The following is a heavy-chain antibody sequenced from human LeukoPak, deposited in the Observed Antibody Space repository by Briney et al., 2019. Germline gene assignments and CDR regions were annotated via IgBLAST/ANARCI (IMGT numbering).Heavy chain of an antibody. CDR1: GYTFTSYD. Sequence: VASVKVSCKAPGYTFTSYDINWVRQATGQGLEWMGWMNPNSGNTGYAQKFQGRVTMTRNTSISTAYMELSSLRSEDTAVYYCARGLRAANYYYDSSGSIDYWGQGTLVTVSS. CDR2: MNPNSGNT. CDR3: ARGLRAANYYYDSSGSIDY. J-gene: IGHJ4*02. D-gene: IGHD3-22*01. V-gene: IGHV1-8*01.